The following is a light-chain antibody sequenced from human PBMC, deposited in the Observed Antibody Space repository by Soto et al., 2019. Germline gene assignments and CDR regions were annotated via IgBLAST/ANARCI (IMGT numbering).Light chain of an antibody. CDR1: QSVGSN. Sequence: EIVMTQSPATLSVSPGERVTLSCGARQSVGSNLAWYQQKPGQAPRLLIYGASTRATGIPARFSGSGSETEFTLTISSLQAEDSAVYFCQQYNNWPTWTFGQGTKVDI. J-gene: IGKJ1*01. CDR2: GAS. V-gene: IGKV3-15*01. CDR3: QQYNNWPTWT.